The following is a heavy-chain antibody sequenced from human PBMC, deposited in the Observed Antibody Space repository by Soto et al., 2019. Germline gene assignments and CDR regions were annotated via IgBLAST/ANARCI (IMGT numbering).Heavy chain of an antibody. Sequence: EVQLVESGGGLVQPGGSLKLSCAASGFTFSGSAMHWVRQASGKGLEWVGRIRSKANSYATAYAASVKGRFTISRDDSKNTAYLQMNSLKTEDTAVYYCTRFMGCTSCYTGRVDDAFDIWGQGTMVTVSS. CDR1: GFTFSGSA. CDR2: IRSKANSYAT. D-gene: IGHD2-2*02. CDR3: TRFMGCTSCYTGRVDDAFDI. V-gene: IGHV3-73*02. J-gene: IGHJ3*02.